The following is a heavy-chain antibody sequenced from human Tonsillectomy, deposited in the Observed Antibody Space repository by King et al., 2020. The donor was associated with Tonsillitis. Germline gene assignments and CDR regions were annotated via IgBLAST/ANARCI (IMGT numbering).Heavy chain of an antibody. D-gene: IGHD2-15*01. Sequence: QLVQSGAEVKKPGASVKVSCRASGYTFSNYGLTWVRQAPGQGLEWMGWISTYNDNTKYAQNLQGRVTMTTDTSTSTAYMELRSLRSDDTAVYYCARRGGFCTGVSCYEAYWGQGTLVIVSS. V-gene: IGHV1-18*01. CDR1: GYTFSNYG. J-gene: IGHJ4*02. CDR3: ARRGGFCTGVSCYEAY. CDR2: ISTYNDNT.